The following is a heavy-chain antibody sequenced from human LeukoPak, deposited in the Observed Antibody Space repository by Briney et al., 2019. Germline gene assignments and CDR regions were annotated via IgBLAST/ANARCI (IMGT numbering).Heavy chain of an antibody. CDR2: IIPIFGTA. CDR3: ARGELLRTPLDY. J-gene: IGHJ4*02. D-gene: IGHD1-26*01. CDR1: GGTFSRYA. Sequence: GASVKVSCKASGGTFSRYAISWVRQAPGQGLEWMGGIIPIFGTANYAQKFQGRVTITTDESTSTAYMELSSLRSEDTAVYYCARGELLRTPLDYWGQGTLVTVSS. V-gene: IGHV1-69*05.